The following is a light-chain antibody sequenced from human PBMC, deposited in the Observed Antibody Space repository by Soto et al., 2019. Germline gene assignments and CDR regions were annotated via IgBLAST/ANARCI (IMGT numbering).Light chain of an antibody. J-gene: IGLJ3*02. V-gene: IGLV2-23*01. CDR2: GGS. CDR1: SSDVGNYNL. Sequence: QSALTQSASVSGSPGQSITISCTGTSSDVGNYNLVSWYQQHPGKAPKLLVYGGSIRPSGISHRFSGSNSGNTASLTISGLQAEDEADYYCCSYAGSTTWVFGGGTQLTVL. CDR3: CSYAGSTTWV.